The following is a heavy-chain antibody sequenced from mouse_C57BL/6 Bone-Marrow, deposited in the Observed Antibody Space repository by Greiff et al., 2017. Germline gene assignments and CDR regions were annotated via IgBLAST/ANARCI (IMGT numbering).Heavy chain of an antibody. D-gene: IGHD2-3*01. Sequence: QVQLQQSGAELVKPGASVKLSCKASGYTFTDYSIHWVKQRPGQGLEWIGGFYPASGSLTYNEKFKGKATLTVDKSSSTAYMELSRLTSEDSAVYFGAREGCSGYYYFDYWGQGTTLTVSS. CDR3: AREGCSGYYYFDY. V-gene: IGHV1-62-2*01. CDR2: FYPASGSL. J-gene: IGHJ2*01. CDR1: GYTFTDYS.